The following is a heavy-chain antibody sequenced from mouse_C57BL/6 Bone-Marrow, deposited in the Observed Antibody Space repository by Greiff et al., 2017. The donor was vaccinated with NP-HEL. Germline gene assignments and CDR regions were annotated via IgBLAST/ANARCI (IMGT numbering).Heavy chain of an antibody. D-gene: IGHD3-3*01. CDR2: IYPRSGNT. Sequence: VKLQESGAELARPGASVKLSCKASGYTFTSYGISWVKQRTGQGLEWIGEIYPRSGNTYYNEKFKGKATLTADKSSSTAYMELRSLTSEDSAVYFCAREGGTAGDFDYWGQGTTLTVSS. V-gene: IGHV1-81*01. CDR1: GYTFTSYG. J-gene: IGHJ2*01. CDR3: AREGGTAGDFDY.